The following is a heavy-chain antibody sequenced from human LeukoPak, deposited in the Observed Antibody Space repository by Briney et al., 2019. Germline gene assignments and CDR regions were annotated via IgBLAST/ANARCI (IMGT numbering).Heavy chain of an antibody. CDR3: ARSMLAARMRSNGGNWFDP. J-gene: IGHJ5*02. D-gene: IGHD6-6*01. V-gene: IGHV4-59*01. CDR2: IYYSGST. CDR1: GGSISSYY. Sequence: SETLSLTCTVSGGSISSYYWSWIRQPPGKGLEWIGYIYYSGSTNYNPSLKSRVTISVDTSKNQFSLKLSSVTAADTAVYYCARSMLAARMRSNGGNWFDPWGQGTLVTVSS.